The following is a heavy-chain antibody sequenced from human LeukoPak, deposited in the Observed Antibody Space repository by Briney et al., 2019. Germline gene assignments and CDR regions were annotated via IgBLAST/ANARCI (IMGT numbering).Heavy chain of an antibody. CDR1: GITFSSYA. D-gene: IGHD1-26*01. Sequence: GGSLRLSCAASGITFSSYAMTWVRQAPGKGLEWVSSISYTGTYIYYADSVKGRFTISRDNAQNSLYLQMNSLRAEDTAIYYCVRDCGTYRPIDYWGQGTLVTVSS. J-gene: IGHJ4*02. CDR3: VRDCGTYRPIDY. V-gene: IGHV3-21*04. CDR2: ISYTGTYI.